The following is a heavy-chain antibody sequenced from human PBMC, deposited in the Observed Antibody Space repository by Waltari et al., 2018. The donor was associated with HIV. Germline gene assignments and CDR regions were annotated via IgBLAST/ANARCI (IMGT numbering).Heavy chain of an antibody. V-gene: IGHV4-30-2*01. CDR3: ARGPSVYGSGSYDGPYYYGMDV. D-gene: IGHD3-10*01. CDR1: GGSISSGGYS. J-gene: IGHJ6*02. Sequence: QLQLQESGSGLVKPSQTLSLTCAVSGGSISSGGYSWSWIRQPPGKGLEWIGYIYHSGSTYYNPSLKSRVTISVDRSKNQFSLKLSSVTAADTAVYYCARGPSVYGSGSYDGPYYYGMDVWGQGTTVTVSS. CDR2: IYHSGST.